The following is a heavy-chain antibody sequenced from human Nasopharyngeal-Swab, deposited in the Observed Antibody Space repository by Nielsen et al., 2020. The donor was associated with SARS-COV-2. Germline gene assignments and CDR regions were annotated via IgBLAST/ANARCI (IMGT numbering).Heavy chain of an antibody. V-gene: IGHV3-74*01. CDR2: INTDASRT. D-gene: IGHD3-16*01. J-gene: IGHJ3*02. CDR3: TRVDVHDAFDM. CDR1: GFTLSKYW. Sequence: GGSLRLSCAASGFTLSKYWIHWVRQTPGKGLLWISRINTDASRTSYADSVKGRFTISRDNAKNTVYLQMNSLRGEDTAVYYCTRVDVHDAFDMWGQGTMVTVSS.